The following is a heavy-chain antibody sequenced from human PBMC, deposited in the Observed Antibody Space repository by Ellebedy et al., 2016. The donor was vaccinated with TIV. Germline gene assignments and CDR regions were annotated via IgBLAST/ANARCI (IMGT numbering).Heavy chain of an antibody. CDR2: INPSGGST. V-gene: IGHV1-46*01. CDR1: GYTFTSYY. J-gene: IGHJ6*02. Sequence: AASVKVSCKASGYTFTSYYMHWVRQAPGQGLEWMGIINPSGGSTSYAQKFQGRVTMTRDTSTSTVYMELSSLRSEDTAVYYCATTIAAEAGDYYGMDVWGQGTTVTVSS. D-gene: IGHD6-13*01. CDR3: ATTIAAEAGDYYGMDV.